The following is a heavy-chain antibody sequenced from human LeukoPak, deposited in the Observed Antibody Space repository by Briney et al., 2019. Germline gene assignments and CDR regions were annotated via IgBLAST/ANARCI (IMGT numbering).Heavy chain of an antibody. J-gene: IGHJ6*02. V-gene: IGHV3-23*01. CDR1: GFTFSNYA. D-gene: IGHD2-2*01. CDR3: AKLPAADYYYYGMDV. CDR2: ISGSGGIT. Sequence: DPGGSLRLSCAASGFTFSNYAMNWVRQTPGKRLEWVSAISGSGGITYYADSVKGRFTISRDNSMNTLYLQMNSLRAEDTAVYYCAKLPAADYYYYGMDVWGQGTTVTVSS.